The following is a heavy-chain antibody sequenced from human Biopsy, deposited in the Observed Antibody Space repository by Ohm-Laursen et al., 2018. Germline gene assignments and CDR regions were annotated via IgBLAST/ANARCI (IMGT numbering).Heavy chain of an antibody. CDR3: ARLTGYPSH. V-gene: IGHV4-59*01. D-gene: IGHD7-27*01. CDR1: GGSINSYY. Sequence: SGTLSLTCVVSGGSINSYYWNWIRMSPGKGKEWNGFIYYTGHTNYNSSLKSRATISMSTSKNQFSLKVTSVTAADTAVYYCARLTGYPSHWGQGILVTVSS. CDR2: IYYTGHT. J-gene: IGHJ4*02.